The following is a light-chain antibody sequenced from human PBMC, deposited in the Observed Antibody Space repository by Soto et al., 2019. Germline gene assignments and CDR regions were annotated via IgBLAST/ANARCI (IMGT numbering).Light chain of an antibody. CDR1: QSVDSNY. CDR3: QQYGTPRSVT. V-gene: IGKV3-20*01. Sequence: VVLTQSPGTLSLTPGEEATLSCRASQSVDSNYLAWYQQKPGQTPRLIIYGASGRADGIPHRFSGSGFGADFTLTISKVEPEDFAVYYCQQYGTPRSVTFCQRRRLEV. CDR2: GAS. J-gene: IGKJ5*01.